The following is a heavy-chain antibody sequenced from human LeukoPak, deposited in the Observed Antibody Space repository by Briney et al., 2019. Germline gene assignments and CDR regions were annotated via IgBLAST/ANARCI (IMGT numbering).Heavy chain of an antibody. V-gene: IGHV1-46*01. CDR2: INPSGGSA. J-gene: IGHJ5*01. D-gene: IGHD5-18*01. CDR1: GYTFTSYY. Sequence: GASVKVSCKASGYTFTSYYMHWVRQAPGQGLEGMGIINPSGGSANYAQNFQGRVTITADESTNTAYMELSSLRSEDTAVYYCARSVHTAMKNWFDSWGQGTLVTVSS. CDR3: ARSVHTAMKNWFDS.